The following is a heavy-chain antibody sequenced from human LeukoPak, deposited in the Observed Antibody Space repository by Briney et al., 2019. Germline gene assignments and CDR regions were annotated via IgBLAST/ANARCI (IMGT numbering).Heavy chain of an antibody. D-gene: IGHD3-3*01. J-gene: IGHJ4*02. V-gene: IGHV3-23*01. CDR3: ARGDDFWSGYCPDY. CDR1: GFTFSSYA. CDR2: ISGSGGST. Sequence: PGGSLRLSCAASGFTFSSYAMSWVRQAPGKGLEWVSAISGSGGSTYYADSVKGRFTISRDNSKNTLYLQMNSLRAEDTAVYYCARGDDFWSGYCPDYWGQGTLVTVSS.